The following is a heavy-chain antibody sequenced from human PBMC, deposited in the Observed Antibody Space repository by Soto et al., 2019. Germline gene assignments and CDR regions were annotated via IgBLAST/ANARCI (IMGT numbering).Heavy chain of an antibody. CDR3: ARAYGSGSYYRPHPDYYYYYGMDV. Sequence: GGSLRLSCAASGFTFRNSAMTWVRQAPGQGLQYVSSITGSGEKSFYADCVKGRFTISRDNSKNTLYLQMGSLRAEDMAVYYCARAYGSGSYYRPHPDYYYYYGMDVWGQGTTVTVSS. J-gene: IGHJ6*02. CDR1: GFTFRNSA. D-gene: IGHD3-10*01. CDR2: ITGSGEKS. V-gene: IGHV3-23*01.